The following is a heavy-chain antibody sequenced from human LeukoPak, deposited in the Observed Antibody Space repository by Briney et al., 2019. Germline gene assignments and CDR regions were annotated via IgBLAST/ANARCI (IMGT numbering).Heavy chain of an antibody. V-gene: IGHV1-58*01. J-gene: IGHJ4*02. CDR3: AADIDYYDGSGYYKYFDY. CDR2: IVVGSDNI. D-gene: IGHD3-22*01. Sequence: GAAVKVSCKASGFTFTSSAVQWVRQARGQRLEWIGWIVVGSDNIDYAQKFQERVTIARDMSTTTAYMELSSLRSEDTAVYYCAADIDYYDGSGYYKYFDYWGQGTLVTVSS. CDR1: GFTFTSSA.